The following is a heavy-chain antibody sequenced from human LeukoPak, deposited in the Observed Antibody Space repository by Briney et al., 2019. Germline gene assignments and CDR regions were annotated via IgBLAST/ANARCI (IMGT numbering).Heavy chain of an antibody. CDR3: AKPEDSTGYYYFDY. CDR2: ISYDGSNK. CDR1: GFTFSSYG. Sequence: PGRSLRLSCAASGFTFSSYGMHWVRQAPGKGLEWVAVISYDGSNKYYADSVKGRFTISRDNSKNTLYLQLNSLRAEDTAVYYCAKPEDSTGYYYFDYWGQGALVTVSS. V-gene: IGHV3-30*18. D-gene: IGHD3-22*01. J-gene: IGHJ4*02.